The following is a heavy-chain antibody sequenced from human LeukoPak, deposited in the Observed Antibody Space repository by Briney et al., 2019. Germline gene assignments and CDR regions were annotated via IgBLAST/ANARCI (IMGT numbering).Heavy chain of an antibody. D-gene: IGHD4-17*01. CDR2: ISYDGSNK. Sequence: GGSLRLSCAASGFTFSNYGMHWVRQAPGKGLEWVAVISYDGSNKYYADSVKGRFTISRDNSKNTLYLQMNSLRAEDTAVYYCAREDYGDYVWGQGTLVTVSS. V-gene: IGHV3-30*03. J-gene: IGHJ4*02. CDR3: AREDYGDYV. CDR1: GFTFSNYG.